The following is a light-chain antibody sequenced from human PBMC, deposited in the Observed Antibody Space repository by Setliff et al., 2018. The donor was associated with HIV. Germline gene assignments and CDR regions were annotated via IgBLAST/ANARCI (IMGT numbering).Light chain of an antibody. V-gene: IGLV2-14*01. CDR2: EVS. CDR3: SSYTSSSTLV. CDR1: SSDVGGYNY. Sequence: SVLTQPASVSGSPGQSITISCTGTSSDVGGYNYVSWYQQYPGKAPKLMIFEVSNRPSGVSNRFSGSKSGNTASLTISGLQAEDEADYYCSSYTSSSTLVFGGGTKVTVL. J-gene: IGLJ2*01.